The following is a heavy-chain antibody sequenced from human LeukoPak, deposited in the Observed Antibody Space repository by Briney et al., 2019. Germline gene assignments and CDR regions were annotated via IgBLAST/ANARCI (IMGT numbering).Heavy chain of an antibody. Sequence: SQTLSLTCTVSGGSISSGGYYWSWIRQHPGKGLEWIGYIYYSGSTNYNPSLKSRVTISVDTSKNQFSLKLSSVTAADTAVYYCARTKYYYDSSGYYRNYYFDYWGQGTLVTVSS. V-gene: IGHV4-31*03. D-gene: IGHD3-22*01. CDR1: GGSISSGGYY. CDR3: ARTKYYYDSSGYYRNYYFDY. CDR2: IYYSGST. J-gene: IGHJ4*02.